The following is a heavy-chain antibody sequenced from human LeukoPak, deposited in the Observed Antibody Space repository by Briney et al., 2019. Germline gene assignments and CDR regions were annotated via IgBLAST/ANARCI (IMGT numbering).Heavy chain of an antibody. CDR1: GYTFTGYY. D-gene: IGHD6-13*01. CDR2: IHPNNGGT. Sequence: ASLKVSCKASGYTFTGYYIHWVRQTPGQGLEWMGWIHPNNGGTNFARNFQGRVTMTRDTSISTAYMELSRLRSEDTAVYYCAIPGGSSRDFDYWGQGTLVTVSS. V-gene: IGHV1-2*02. J-gene: IGHJ4*02. CDR3: AIPGGSSRDFDY.